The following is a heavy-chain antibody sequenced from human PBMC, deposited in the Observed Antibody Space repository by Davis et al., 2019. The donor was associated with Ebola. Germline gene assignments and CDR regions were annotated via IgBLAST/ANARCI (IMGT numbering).Heavy chain of an antibody. J-gene: IGHJ3*02. V-gene: IGHV4-34*01. D-gene: IGHD2/OR15-2a*01. CDR3: ARGLRIRRAFDI. CDR1: GGSFSGYY. Sequence: PSETLSLTCAVYGGSFSGYYWSWIRRPPGKGLEWIGEINHSGSTNYNPSLKSRVTISVDTSKNQFSLRLSSVTAADTAVYYCARGLRIRRAFDIWGQGTMVTVSS. CDR2: INHSGST.